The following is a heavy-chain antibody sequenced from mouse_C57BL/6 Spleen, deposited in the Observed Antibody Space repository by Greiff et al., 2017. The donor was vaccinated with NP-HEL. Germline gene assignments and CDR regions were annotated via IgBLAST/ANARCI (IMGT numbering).Heavy chain of an antibody. J-gene: IGHJ2*01. V-gene: IGHV1-55*01. CDR1: GYTFTSYW. Sequence: QVQLQQPGAELVKPGASVKMSCKASGYTFTSYWITWVKQRPGQGLEWIGDIYPGSGSTNYNEKFKSKATLTVDTSSSTAYMQISSLPSEDSAVYYSARSACYGSSGAYWGQGTTLTVSS. D-gene: IGHD1-1*01. CDR2: IYPGSGST. CDR3: ARSACYGSSGAY.